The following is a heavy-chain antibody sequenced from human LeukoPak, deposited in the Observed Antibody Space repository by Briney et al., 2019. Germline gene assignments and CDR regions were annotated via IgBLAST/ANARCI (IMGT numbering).Heavy chain of an antibody. V-gene: IGHV6-1*01. CDR1: GDSVSSNSAA. J-gene: IGHJ6*02. D-gene: IGHD2-21*02. Sequence: SQTLSLTCAISGDSVSSNSAAWNWIRQSPSRGLEWLGRTYYRSKWYNDYAVSVKSRITINPDTSKNQFSLQLNSVTPEDTAIYYCATERSAGYCGGDCPTTRYYYYGMDVWGQGTTVTVSS. CDR2: TYYRSKWYN. CDR3: ATERSAGYCGGDCPTTRYYYYGMDV.